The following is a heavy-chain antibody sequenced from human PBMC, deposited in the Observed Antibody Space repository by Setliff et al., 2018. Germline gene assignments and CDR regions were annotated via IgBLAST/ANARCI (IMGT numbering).Heavy chain of an antibody. CDR3: ARDLGYSYGIYYFDY. CDR1: GGSISSHY. V-gene: IGHV4-59*11. D-gene: IGHD5-18*01. CDR2: IYYSGST. J-gene: IGHJ4*02. Sequence: PSETLSLTCTVSGGSISSHYWSWIRQPPGKGLEWIGSIYYSGSTNYNPSLKSRVTISVDTSKNQFSLKLSSVTAADTAVYYCARDLGYSYGIYYFDYWGQGTLVTSPQ.